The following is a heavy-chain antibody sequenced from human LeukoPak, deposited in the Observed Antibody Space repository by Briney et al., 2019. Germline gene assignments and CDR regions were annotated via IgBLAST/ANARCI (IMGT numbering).Heavy chain of an antibody. CDR3: ARLVVRGVIMYYFDY. J-gene: IGHJ4*02. CDR1: GYSFSSKW. Sequence: GESLKISCKGSGYSFSSKWIGWVRQTPGEGLEWMGIIYPGDSDTRYSPSFQGQVTISADKSISTAYLQWSSLKASDTAMYYCARLVVRGVIMYYFDYWGQGSLVTVSS. V-gene: IGHV5-51*01. D-gene: IGHD3-10*02. CDR2: IYPGDSDT.